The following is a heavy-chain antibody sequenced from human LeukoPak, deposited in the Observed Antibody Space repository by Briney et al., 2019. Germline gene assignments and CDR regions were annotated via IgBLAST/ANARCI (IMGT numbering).Heavy chain of an antibody. CDR2: IYNSGST. Sequence: SETLSLTCTVSNGSISNYYWSWIRQPPGKGLEWIGYIYNSGSTNYNPSLKSRVTISVDTSKNQFSLKLTSVTAADTAVYYCARVRSAYFDYWGQGTLVTVSS. J-gene: IGHJ4*02. CDR1: NGSISNYY. D-gene: IGHD3-22*01. V-gene: IGHV4-59*01. CDR3: ARVRSAYFDY.